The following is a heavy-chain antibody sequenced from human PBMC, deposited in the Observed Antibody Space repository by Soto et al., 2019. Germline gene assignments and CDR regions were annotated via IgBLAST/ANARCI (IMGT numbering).Heavy chain of an antibody. CDR2: ISNSGDRT. Sequence: EVQLLQSGGGLVQPGGSLRLSWAASGFTFSNYAMSWLRQPPGKGLEWVSAISNSGDRTYYADSVKGRFTISRDNSKNTLYLQMNSLRAEDSAVYYCVRERSGHSYADSWGQGTLVTVSS. V-gene: IGHV3-23*01. CDR1: GFTFSNYA. CDR3: VRERSGHSYADS. D-gene: IGHD5-18*01. J-gene: IGHJ4*02.